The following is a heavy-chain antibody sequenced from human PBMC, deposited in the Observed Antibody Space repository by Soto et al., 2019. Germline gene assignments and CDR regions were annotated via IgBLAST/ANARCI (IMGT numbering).Heavy chain of an antibody. J-gene: IGHJ4*02. D-gene: IGHD6-19*01. CDR1: GFTFSSYA. V-gene: IGHV3-23*01. CDR3: AKDTATFSSGWFGGVGYFDY. Sequence: EVQLLESGGGLVQPGGSLRLSCAASGFTFSSYAMSWVRQAPGKGLEWVSAISGSGGSTYYADSVKGRFTISGDNSKNTLYLQMNSLRAEDTAVYYCAKDTATFSSGWFGGVGYFDYWGQGTLVTVSS. CDR2: ISGSGGST.